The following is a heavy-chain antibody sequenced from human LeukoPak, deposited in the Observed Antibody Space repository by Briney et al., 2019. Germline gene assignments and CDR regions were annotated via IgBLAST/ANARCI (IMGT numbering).Heavy chain of an antibody. D-gene: IGHD1-26*01. J-gene: IGHJ5*02. V-gene: IGHV6-1*01. Sequence: SQTLSLTCAISGDSFSSNSAAWTWLRQSPSRGLEWLGRTYYRSKWYNDYAVSVKSRITINPDTSKNQYSLQLNSMTPEGAAVYYCVGGNYWFYPWGQGTLVTVSS. CDR1: GDSFSSNSAA. CDR2: TYYRSKWYN. CDR3: VGGNYWFYP.